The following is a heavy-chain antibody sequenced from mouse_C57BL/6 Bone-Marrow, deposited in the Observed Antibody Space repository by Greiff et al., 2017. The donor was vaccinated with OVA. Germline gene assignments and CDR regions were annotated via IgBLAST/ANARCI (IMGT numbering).Heavy chain of an antibody. Sequence: EVKLVESGGDLVKPGESLKLSCESNEYELPSHDMSWVRKTPEKRLELVAAINSDGGSTYYPDTMERRFIISRDNTKKTLYLQMSSLRSEDTALYYCARHRRAYAMDYWGQGTSVTVSS. J-gene: IGHJ4*01. CDR1: EYELPSHD. CDR2: INSDGGST. CDR3: ARHRRAYAMDY. V-gene: IGHV5-2*01. D-gene: IGHD3-3*01.